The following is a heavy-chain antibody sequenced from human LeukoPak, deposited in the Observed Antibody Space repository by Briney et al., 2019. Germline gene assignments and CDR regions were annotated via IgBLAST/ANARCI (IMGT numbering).Heavy chain of an antibody. Sequence: PGGSLRLSCTASGFTFGDYPMSWVRQAPGKGLEWVGFIRTKAFGGTTEYAASAKGRFTISRDDSKSIAYLQMNSLKTEDTAVYYCARDHRGYSYGSEQYHYYYMDVWGKGTTVTVSS. CDR3: ARDHRGYSYGSEQYHYYYMDV. J-gene: IGHJ6*03. V-gene: IGHV3-49*04. CDR2: IRTKAFGGTT. D-gene: IGHD5-18*01. CDR1: GFTFGDYP.